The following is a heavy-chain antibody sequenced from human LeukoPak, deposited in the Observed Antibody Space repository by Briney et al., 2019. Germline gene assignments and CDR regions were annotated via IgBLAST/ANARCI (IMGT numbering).Heavy chain of an antibody. CDR3: ARLRRYCSSTSCYTVDY. V-gene: IGHV3-21*01. CDR2: ISSSSSYI. CDR1: GFTFSSYS. Sequence: GGSLRLSCAASGFTFSSYSMNWVRQAPGKGLEWVSSISSSSSYIYYADSVKGRFTISRDNARNSLYLQMNSLRAEDTAVYYCARLRRYCSSTSCYTVDYWGQGTLVTVSS. J-gene: IGHJ4*02. D-gene: IGHD2-2*02.